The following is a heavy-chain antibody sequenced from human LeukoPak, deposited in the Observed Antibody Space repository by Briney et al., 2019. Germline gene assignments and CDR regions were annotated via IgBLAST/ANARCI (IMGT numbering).Heavy chain of an antibody. CDR2: IYSSGST. CDR3: ARSVYYYDSSGYYPLFDY. J-gene: IGHJ4*02. V-gene: IGHV4-4*07. Sequence: PSETLSLTCTVSGGPISNYYWSWIRQPAGKGLEWIGRIYSSGSTNSNPSLKSRVTISVDTSKNQFSLKLSSVTAADTAVYYCARSVYYYDSSGYYPLFDYWGQGTLVTVSS. CDR1: GGPISNYY. D-gene: IGHD3-22*01.